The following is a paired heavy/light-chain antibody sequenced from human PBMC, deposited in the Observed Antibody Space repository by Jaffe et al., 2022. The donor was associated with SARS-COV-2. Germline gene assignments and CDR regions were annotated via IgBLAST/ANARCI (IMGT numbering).Light chain of an antibody. CDR2: LGS. V-gene: IGKV2-28*01. CDR3: MQALQTPWT. Sequence: DIVMTQSPLSLPVTPGEPASFSCRSSQSLLYTNGYNYLAWYLQKPGQSPQLLIYLGSNRASGVPDRFSGSGSGTDFTLRISRVEAEDVGVYYCMQALQTPWTFGQGTKVEIK. J-gene: IGKJ1*01. CDR1: QSLLYTNGYNY.
Heavy chain of an antibody. CDR3: VHTHLGIGVLPGVQSFDWPKASDAFDV. CDR2: IYWDDEK. CDR1: GFSFSTTGVG. Sequence: QITLKESGPTLVKPTQTLTLTCTFSGFSFSTTGVGVGWIRQPPGKALEWLALIYWDDEKRYSPSLKSRLTITKDTSKNQVVLTLTNMDPVDTATYYCVHTHLGIGVLPGVQSFDWPKASDAFDVWGQGTMVTVSS. D-gene: IGHD3-9*01. V-gene: IGHV2-5*02. J-gene: IGHJ3*01.